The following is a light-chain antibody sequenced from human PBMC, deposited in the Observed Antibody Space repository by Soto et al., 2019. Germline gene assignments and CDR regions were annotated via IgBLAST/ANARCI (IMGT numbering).Light chain of an antibody. CDR2: TNT. CDR1: RSNIGSNT. J-gene: IGLJ1*01. V-gene: IGLV1-44*01. Sequence: QSVLTQPPSASGTPGQRVTISCSGSRSNIGSNTVSWYQQVPGTAPKLLIYTNTQRPSGVPDRFSGSKSGTSASLAIGGLQSEDEADYYCAAWDASLNGYVFGPGTKLTVL. CDR3: AAWDASLNGYV.